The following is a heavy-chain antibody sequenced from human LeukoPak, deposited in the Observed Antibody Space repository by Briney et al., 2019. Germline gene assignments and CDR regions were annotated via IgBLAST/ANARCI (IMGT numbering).Heavy chain of an antibody. CDR3: AKDGGPHYGDYSSN. D-gene: IGHD4-17*01. CDR2: ISGSGGST. V-gene: IGHV3-23*01. J-gene: IGHJ4*02. Sequence: PGGTLRLSCAASGFTFSSYGMSWVRQAPGKGLEWVSAISGSGGSTYYADSVKGRFTISRDNSKNTLYLQMNSLRAEDTAVYYCAKDGGPHYGDYSSNWGQGTLVTVPS. CDR1: GFTFSSYG.